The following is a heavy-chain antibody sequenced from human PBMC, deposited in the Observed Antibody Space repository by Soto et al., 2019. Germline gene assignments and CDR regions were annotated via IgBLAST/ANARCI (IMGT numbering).Heavy chain of an antibody. D-gene: IGHD6-19*01. CDR1: GYTFTSYY. CDR2: IIPIFGTA. J-gene: IGHJ4*02. CDR3: ARGYSSGWYFYFDY. V-gene: IGHV1-69*13. Sequence: GASVKVSCKASGYTFTSYYMHWVRQAPGQGLEWMGGIIPIFGTANYAQKFQGRVTITADESTSTAYMELSSLRSEDTAVYYCARGYSSGWYFYFDYWGQGTLVTVSS.